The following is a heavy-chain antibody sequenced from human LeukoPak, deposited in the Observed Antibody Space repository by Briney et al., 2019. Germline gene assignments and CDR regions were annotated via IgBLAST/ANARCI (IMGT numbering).Heavy chain of an antibody. CDR2: IYTSGST. D-gene: IGHD2-2*02. Sequence: SETLSLTCTVSGGSISSYYWSWIRQPPGKGLEWIGYIYTSGSTNYNPSLKSRVTISVDTSKNQFSLKLSSVTAADTAVYYCARAVPAAIPLYYYYMDVWGKGTTVTVSS. CDR1: GGSISSYY. CDR3: ARAVPAAIPLYYYYMDV. V-gene: IGHV4-4*09. J-gene: IGHJ6*03.